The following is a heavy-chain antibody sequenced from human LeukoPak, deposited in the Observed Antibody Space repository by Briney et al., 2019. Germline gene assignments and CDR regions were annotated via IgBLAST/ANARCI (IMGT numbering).Heavy chain of an antibody. V-gene: IGHV3-7*01. Sequence: PGGSLRLSCTASGFTFSSYWMSWVRQAPGKGLEWVANINKDGSEKYYVDSVKGRFTISRDNAKNSLHLQMNSLRAEDTAVYYCAREGTDSNDYHGYFDLWGRGTLVTVSS. D-gene: IGHD3-22*01. CDR3: AREGTDSNDYHGYFDL. CDR2: INKDGSEK. CDR1: GFTFSSYW. J-gene: IGHJ2*01.